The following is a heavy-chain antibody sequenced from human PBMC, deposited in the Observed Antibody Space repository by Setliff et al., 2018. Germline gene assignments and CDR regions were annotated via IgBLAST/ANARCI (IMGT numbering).Heavy chain of an antibody. CDR2: ISYDGSNK. J-gene: IGHJ4*02. D-gene: IGHD3-22*01. V-gene: IGHV3-30-3*01. CDR1: GFTFSSYA. CDR3: ARASVRYYDSSGFNY. Sequence: PGGSLRLSCAASGFTFSSYAMHWVRQAPGKGLEWVAVISYDGSNKYYADSVKGRFTASRDNAKNSLYLQMNSLRAEDTAVYYCARASVRYYDSSGFNYWGQGTLVTVSS.